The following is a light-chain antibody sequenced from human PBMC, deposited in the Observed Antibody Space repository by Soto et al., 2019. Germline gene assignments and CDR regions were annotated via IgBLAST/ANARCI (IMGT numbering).Light chain of an antibody. CDR3: QQYGSSGT. V-gene: IGKV3-20*01. Sequence: EIVLTQSPGTLSLSPGERATLSCRASQSFSSSYLAWYQQKPGQAPRLLIYETSSRATGIPDRLSGSGSGTDFTLTISRLEPEDFAVYYCQQYGSSGTFGQGTKVDIK. CDR1: QSFSSSY. CDR2: ETS. J-gene: IGKJ1*01.